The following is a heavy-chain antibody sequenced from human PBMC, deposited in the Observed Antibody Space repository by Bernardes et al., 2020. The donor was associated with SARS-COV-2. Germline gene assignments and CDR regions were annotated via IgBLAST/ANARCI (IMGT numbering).Heavy chain of an antibody. Sequence: SETLSLTCTVSGGSISSYYWSWIRQPPGKGLEWIGYIYYSGSTNYNPSLKSRVTISVDTSKNQFSLKLSSVTAADTAVYYCARDRRRYYDILTGHYYYYGMDVWGQGTTVTVSS. CDR3: ARDRRRYYDILTGHYYYYGMDV. D-gene: IGHD3-9*01. V-gene: IGHV4-59*01. J-gene: IGHJ6*02. CDR2: IYYSGST. CDR1: GGSISSYY.